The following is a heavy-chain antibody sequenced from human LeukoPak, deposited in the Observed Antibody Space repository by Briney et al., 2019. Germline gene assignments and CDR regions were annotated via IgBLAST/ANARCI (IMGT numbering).Heavy chain of an antibody. Sequence: PSETLSLTCTVSGGSISSYYWGWIRQPPGKGLEWIGSILNSGSTYYNPSLKSRVTISADTSKRHFSLKLSSVTAADTAVYYCARNRSEPLSNAGSFDYWGQGTQVTVSS. V-gene: IGHV4-39*02. D-gene: IGHD3-10*01. CDR3: ARNRSEPLSNAGSFDY. J-gene: IGHJ4*02. CDR1: GGSISSYY. CDR2: ILNSGST.